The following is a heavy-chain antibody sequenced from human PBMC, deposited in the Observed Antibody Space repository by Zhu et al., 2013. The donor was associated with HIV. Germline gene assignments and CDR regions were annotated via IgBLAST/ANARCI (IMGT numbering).Heavy chain of an antibody. CDR1: GGTFSSHA. J-gene: IGHJ6*02. Sequence: QVQLVQSGAEVKKPGSSVKVSCKASGGTFSSHAINWVRQAPGQGLEWMGGIIPMFGTTNYAQKFQGRVTITXDKSTSTAYMELSSLRSEDTAVYYXARGPLDTAMATGYYGMDVWGQGTTGHRLL. V-gene: IGHV1-69*06. CDR2: IIPMFGTT. D-gene: IGHD5-18*01. CDR3: ARGPLDTAMATGYYGMDV.